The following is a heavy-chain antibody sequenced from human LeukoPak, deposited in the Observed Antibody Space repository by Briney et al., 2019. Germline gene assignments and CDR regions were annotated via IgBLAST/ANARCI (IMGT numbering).Heavy chain of an antibody. D-gene: IGHD2-15*01. V-gene: IGHV3-7*01. CDR3: ARDRRRGVAGYGLDV. CDR2: IRYDGNEK. J-gene: IGHJ6*02. Sequence: PGGSLRLSCVASGFTFSDYWMSWVRQAPGKGLECVASIRYDGNEKYYVESVKGRFTSSRDHANNSLYLQIDNLRAEDTARYFCARDRRRGVAGYGLDVWGQGTTVTVSS. CDR1: GFTFSDYW.